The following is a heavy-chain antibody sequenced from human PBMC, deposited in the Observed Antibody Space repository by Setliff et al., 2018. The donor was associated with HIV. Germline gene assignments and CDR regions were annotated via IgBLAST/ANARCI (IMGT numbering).Heavy chain of an antibody. Sequence: GGSLRLSCAASGFIFSDYYMSWIRQAPGKGLEWISYISSSNNANRNYADSVKDRFTISRDNAKHSLYLQMNSLRAEDTAVYYCARYRSPGNSEYYFDYWGQGTLVTVSS. V-gene: IGHV3-11*06. CDR2: ISSSNNANR. CDR1: GFIFSDYY. CDR3: ARYRSPGNSEYYFDY. D-gene: IGHD4-4*01. J-gene: IGHJ4*02.